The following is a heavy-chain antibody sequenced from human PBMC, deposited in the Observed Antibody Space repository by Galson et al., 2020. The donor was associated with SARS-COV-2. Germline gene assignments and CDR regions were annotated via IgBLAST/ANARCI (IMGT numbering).Heavy chain of an antibody. D-gene: IGHD2-21*02. V-gene: IGHV1-18*01. CDR3: ARDLPPMTHYFEY. J-gene: IGHJ4*02. CDR2: IGIFKCGT. CDR1: RCSFSIYG. Sequence: ASVKVSCKACRCSFSIYGFSWLRPSAGQGLAGVGRIGIFKCGTDYAKELQGRITMTTDTSIDTTYLELRSLRSDDTAIYYCARDLPPMTHYFEYWGQGTLLTVSS.